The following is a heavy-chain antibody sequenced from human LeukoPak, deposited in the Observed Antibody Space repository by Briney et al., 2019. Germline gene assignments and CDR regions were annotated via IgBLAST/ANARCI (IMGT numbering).Heavy chain of an antibody. J-gene: IGHJ1*01. D-gene: IGHD3-22*01. CDR2: IKSDGKT. CDR1: GFTFSRYL. V-gene: IGHV3-74*01. CDR3: ARAPSEVGGYYPEYFRH. Sequence: QPGGSLRLSCEASGFTFSRYLMHWVRQAPGKGLVWVSRIKSDGKTNYADSVKGRFTISRDNAKNTVSLQMDSLRAEDTGVYYCARAPSEVGGYYPEYFRHWGQGTPVTVSS.